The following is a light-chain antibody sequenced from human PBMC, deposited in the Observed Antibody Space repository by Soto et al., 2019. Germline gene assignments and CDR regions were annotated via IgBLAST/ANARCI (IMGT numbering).Light chain of an antibody. Sequence: DIQMTQSPSSLSASVGDRVTITCRASQSISSYLNWYQQKPGKAPKLLIYAASSLQSGVPSRFSGSGSGTDFTLTISRLEPEDFAVYYCQQYRTSPPTWTFGQGTKVEIK. V-gene: IGKV1-39*01. CDR3: QQYRTSPPTWT. CDR2: AAS. J-gene: IGKJ1*01. CDR1: QSISSY.